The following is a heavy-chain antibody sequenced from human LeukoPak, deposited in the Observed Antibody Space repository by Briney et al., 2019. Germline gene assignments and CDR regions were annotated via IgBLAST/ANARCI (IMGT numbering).Heavy chain of an antibody. Sequence: SETLSLTCTVSGGSISSGGYYWSWIRQHPGKGLEWIGYIYYSGSTYYNPPLKSRVTISVDTSKNQFSLKLSSVTAADTAVYYCATRTNEGYAYFDYWGQGTLVTVSS. J-gene: IGHJ4*02. V-gene: IGHV4-31*03. D-gene: IGHD1-1*01. CDR3: ATRTNEGYAYFDY. CDR2: IYYSGST. CDR1: GGSISSGGYY.